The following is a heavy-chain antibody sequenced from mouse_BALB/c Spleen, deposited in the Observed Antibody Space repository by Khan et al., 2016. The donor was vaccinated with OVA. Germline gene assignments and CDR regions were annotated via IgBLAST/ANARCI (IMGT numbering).Heavy chain of an antibody. CDR3: ASGWVGSSFAY. Sequence: VRLQQSGPELVKPGASVKIPCKASGYAFSDYNMDWVKQSHGKSLEWIGDITPNNGGTTYNQKFKDQATLSVDKSSNTAYMELRSLTTEDTAVYCCASGWVGSSFAYWGQGTLVTVSA. CDR1: GYAFSDYN. CDR2: ITPNNGGT. D-gene: IGHD1-1*01. J-gene: IGHJ3*01. V-gene: IGHV1-18*01.